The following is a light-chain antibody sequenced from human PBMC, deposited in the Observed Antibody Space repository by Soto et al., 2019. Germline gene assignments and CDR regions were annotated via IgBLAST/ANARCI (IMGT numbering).Light chain of an antibody. J-gene: IGKJ1*01. CDR2: AAT. V-gene: IGKV1-39*01. Sequence: DIQMTQSPSSLYASVGDRVTITFRASQSISSYLNWYQHKPGKAPNLLIYAATTLQSGVPSRFSGSGSGTDFTLTISSLQPEDFATYYCQQSYSNPRTFGQGTKVDI. CDR1: QSISSY. CDR3: QQSYSNPRT.